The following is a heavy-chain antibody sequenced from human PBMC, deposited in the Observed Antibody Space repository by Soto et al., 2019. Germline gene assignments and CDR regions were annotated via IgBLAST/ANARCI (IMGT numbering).Heavy chain of an antibody. CDR3: ARRAETNGWNGFGADKYYFDF. V-gene: IGHV1-8*01. Sequence: QVQLVQSGAEVRKPGASVKVSCEASGYTFTSYDIYWVRQATGQGLEWMWWMNPNTGNSGYAQKFKGRVTMTSDTSISTAHMELSSLRSEDTAVYYCARRAETNGWNGFGADKYYFDFWGQGTLVTVSS. CDR2: MNPNTGNS. CDR1: GYTFTSYD. J-gene: IGHJ4*02. D-gene: IGHD1-1*01.